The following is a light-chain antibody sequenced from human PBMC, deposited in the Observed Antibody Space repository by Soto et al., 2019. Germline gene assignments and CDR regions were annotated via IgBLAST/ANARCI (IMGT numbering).Light chain of an antibody. V-gene: IGKV4-1*01. CDR2: WAS. J-gene: IGKJ1*01. Sequence: DIVMTQSPDSLAVSLGERATINCKSSQSVFYSPKKEDYLAWFQQKPGQPPKLLIYWASTRASGVPDRFSGNGSGTDFALTISSLQPDDVATYYCQQYNDYSWTFGQGTKVHIK. CDR1: QSVFYSPKKEDY. CDR3: QQYNDYSWT.